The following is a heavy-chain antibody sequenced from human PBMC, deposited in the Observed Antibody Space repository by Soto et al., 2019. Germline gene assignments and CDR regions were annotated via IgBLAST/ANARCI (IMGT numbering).Heavy chain of an antibody. J-gene: IGHJ4*02. CDR1: GFTVSSNY. CDR3: ARSGDVDIVATISFYFDY. Sequence: EVQLVESGGGLVQPGGSLRLSCAASGFTVSSNYMRWVRQAPGKGLEWVSVIYSGGSTYYADSVKGRFTISRDNSKNTLDLQMNSLRAEDTAVYYCARSGDVDIVATISFYFDYWGQGTLVTVSS. CDR2: IYSGGST. D-gene: IGHD5-12*01. V-gene: IGHV3-66*01.